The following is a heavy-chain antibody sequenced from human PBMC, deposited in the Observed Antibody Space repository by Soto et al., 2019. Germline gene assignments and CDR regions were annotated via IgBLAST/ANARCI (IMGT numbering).Heavy chain of an antibody. CDR1: GGSISSGGYY. CDR3: AKDPRSAASEFDY. D-gene: IGHD2-2*01. CDR2: IYYSGST. Sequence: SETLSLTCTVSGGSISSGGYYWSWIRQHPGKGLEWIAYIYYSGSTYYNPSLRSRVTISLDTSKNQFSLKLSSVTAADTAVYYCAKDPRSAASEFDYWGQGTLVTVAS. J-gene: IGHJ4*02. V-gene: IGHV4-31*03.